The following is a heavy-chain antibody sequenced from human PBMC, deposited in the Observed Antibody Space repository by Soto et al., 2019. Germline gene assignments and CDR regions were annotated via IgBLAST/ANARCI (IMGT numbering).Heavy chain of an antibody. V-gene: IGHV3-74*01. CDR3: ARDIGGVTASDAFDV. CDR2: INSDGSTT. J-gene: IGHJ3*01. Sequence: EVQLVASGGGLVQPGGSLRLSCAASGFTFSHYWMHWVRQTPGKGLVWISRINSDGSTTSSADSVRGRFSMSRDNAKNSLYLQMNSRRADDTAVYFCARDIGGVTASDAFDVWGHGTMVTVSS. D-gene: IGHD2-21*02. CDR1: GFTFSHYW.